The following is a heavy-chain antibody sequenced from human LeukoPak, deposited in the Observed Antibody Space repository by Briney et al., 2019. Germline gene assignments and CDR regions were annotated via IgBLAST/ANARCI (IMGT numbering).Heavy chain of an antibody. V-gene: IGHV1-18*01. D-gene: IGHD6-13*01. CDR1: GYTFTSYG. J-gene: IGHJ6*03. Sequence: ASVKVSCKASGYTFTSYGISWVRQAPGQGLEWMGWISAYNGNTNYAQKLQGRVTMTTDTSTSTAYMELRSLRSDDTAVYYCASSAAADYYYYYMDVWGKGTTVTVSS. CDR2: ISAYNGNT. CDR3: ASSAAADYYYYYMDV.